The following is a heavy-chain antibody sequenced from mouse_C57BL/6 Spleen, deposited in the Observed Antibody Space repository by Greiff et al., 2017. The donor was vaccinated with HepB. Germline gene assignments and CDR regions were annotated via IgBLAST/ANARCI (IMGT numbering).Heavy chain of an antibody. CDR2: ISSGSSTI. J-gene: IGHJ2*01. Sequence: DVHLVESGGGLVKPGGSLKLSCAASGFTFSDYGMHWVRQAPEKGLEWVAYISSGSSTIYYADTVKGRFTISRDNAKNTLFLQMTSLRSEDTAMYYCARTPYGSSSFYFDYWGQGTTLTVSS. V-gene: IGHV5-17*01. CDR3: ARTPYGSSSFYFDY. CDR1: GFTFSDYG. D-gene: IGHD1-1*01.